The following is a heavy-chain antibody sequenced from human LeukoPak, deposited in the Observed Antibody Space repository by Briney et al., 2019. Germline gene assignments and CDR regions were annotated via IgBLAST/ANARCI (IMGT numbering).Heavy chain of an antibody. V-gene: IGHV4-4*09. Sequence: SETLSLTCSVSGDSVTSFYWSWIRQAPGKGLECIGFIYINGDTSYNPSLKGRATLSLDTSRNQFSLRLTSVTAADTAVYYCARTARTFPSWGPGILVTVSS. CDR3: ARTARTFPS. D-gene: IGHD1-7*01. J-gene: IGHJ5*02. CDR2: IYINGDT. CDR1: GDSVTSFY.